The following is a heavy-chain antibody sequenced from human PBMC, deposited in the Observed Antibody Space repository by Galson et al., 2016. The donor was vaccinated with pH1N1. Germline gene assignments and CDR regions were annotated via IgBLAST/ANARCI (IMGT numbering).Heavy chain of an antibody. D-gene: IGHD2-21*02. CDR3: ARPRATALAYGFDP. V-gene: IGHV3-74*01. Sequence: SCAASGFTFSDYWMHWVRQAPGKGLVWVSHINIDGSTTVYADSVKGRFTISRDNARNTLFLQMNSLRAEDTGVYYCARPRATALAYGFDPWGQGTLVTVSS. J-gene: IGHJ5*02. CDR2: INIDGSTT. CDR1: GFTFSDYW.